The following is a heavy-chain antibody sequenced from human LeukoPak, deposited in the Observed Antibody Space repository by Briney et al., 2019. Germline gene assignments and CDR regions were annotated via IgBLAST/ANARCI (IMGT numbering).Heavy chain of an antibody. CDR2: IKSKTDGGTT. Sequence: AGGSLRLSCTASGFTFSNAWMSWVRQAPGKGLEWVGRIKSKTDGGTTDYAAPVKGRFTISRDDSKNTLYLQMNSLKTEDTAVYYYIRLWFGEFIWGQGTMVSVSP. CDR3: IRLWFGEFI. J-gene: IGHJ3*02. D-gene: IGHD3-10*01. V-gene: IGHV3-15*01. CDR1: GFTFSNAW.